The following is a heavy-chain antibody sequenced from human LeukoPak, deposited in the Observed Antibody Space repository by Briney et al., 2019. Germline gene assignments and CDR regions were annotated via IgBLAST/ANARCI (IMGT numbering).Heavy chain of an antibody. Sequence: GGSLRLSCAASGFTFSNYWMHWIRQAPGKGLVWVSRIKGDGSHTIYADSVKGRFTISRDNSKNTLYLQMNSLRAEDTAVYFCAKDPYYDSSGYYGHWGQGTLVTVSS. D-gene: IGHD3-22*01. V-gene: IGHV3-74*01. CDR3: AKDPYYDSSGYYGH. J-gene: IGHJ4*02. CDR1: GFTFSNYW. CDR2: IKGDGSHT.